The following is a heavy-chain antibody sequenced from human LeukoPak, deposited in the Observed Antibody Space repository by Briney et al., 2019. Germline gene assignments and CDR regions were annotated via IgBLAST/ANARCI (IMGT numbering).Heavy chain of an antibody. CDR3: TPWRGQQLVRGWFDP. D-gene: IGHD6-13*01. CDR2: FDPEDGET. J-gene: IGHJ5*02. Sequence: GASVKVSCKVSGYTLTELSMHWVRQTPGKGLEWMGGFDPEDGETIYAQKFQGRVTMTEDTSTDTAYMELSSLRSEDTAVYYCTPWRGQQLVRGWFDPWGQGTLVTVSS. CDR1: GYTLTELS. V-gene: IGHV1-24*01.